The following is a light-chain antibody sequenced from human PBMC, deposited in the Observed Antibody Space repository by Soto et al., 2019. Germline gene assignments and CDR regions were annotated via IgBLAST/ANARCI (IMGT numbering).Light chain of an antibody. CDR3: LQRSSYPLT. CDR1: QSISSW. Sequence: DIQMAQSPSTLSASVGDRVTITCRASQSISSWLAWYQQEPGKAPKLLIYDASSLESGVPSRFSGSGSETEFTLTISSLQPEDFATYYCLQRSSYPLTFGGGTKVDIK. CDR2: DAS. V-gene: IGKV1-5*01. J-gene: IGKJ4*01.